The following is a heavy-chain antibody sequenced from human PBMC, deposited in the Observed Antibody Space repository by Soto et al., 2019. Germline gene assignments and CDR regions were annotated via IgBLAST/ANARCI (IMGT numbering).Heavy chain of an antibody. D-gene: IGHD6-19*01. CDR2: IRSKANNYAT. J-gene: IGHJ4*02. V-gene: IGHV3-73*01. CDR1: GFTFSVSA. Sequence: GGSLRLSCAASGFTFSVSAMHWVRQASGKGLEWVGRIRSKANNYATAYAASVKGRFTISRDDSKNTAYLQMNSLKTEDTALYYCTGYSSTLGYDYWGQGTLVTVSS. CDR3: TGYSSTLGYDY.